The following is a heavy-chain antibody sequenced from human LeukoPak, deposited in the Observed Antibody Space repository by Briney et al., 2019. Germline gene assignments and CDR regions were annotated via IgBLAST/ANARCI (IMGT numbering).Heavy chain of an antibody. J-gene: IGHJ4*02. CDR1: GFTFSSYA. CDR2: ISGSGGST. V-gene: IGHV3-23*01. D-gene: IGHD3-10*01. Sequence: GGSLRLSCAASGFTFSSYAMSWVRQAPGKGLEWVSAISGSGGSTYYADSVTGRFTISRDNSKNTLYLQMNSLRAEDTAVYYCAKDPQGGSGSYYTHYFDYWGQGTLVTVSS. CDR3: AKDPQGGSGSYYTHYFDY.